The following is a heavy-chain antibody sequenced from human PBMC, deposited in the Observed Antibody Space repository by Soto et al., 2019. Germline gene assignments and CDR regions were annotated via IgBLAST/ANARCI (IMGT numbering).Heavy chain of an antibody. Sequence: SETLSLTCTVSGGSISSSYWSWIRRPPGKGLEWIGNFYYSGSTNYNPSLKSRVTISVDTSKNQFSLRLSSVTAADTAVYYCARDLSRKYCTGRRCSWYTWFDPWGQGTLVIVSS. CDR1: GGSISSSY. V-gene: IGHV4-59*01. D-gene: IGHD2-15*01. CDR3: ARDLSRKYCTGRRCSWYTWFDP. J-gene: IGHJ5*02. CDR2: FYYSGST.